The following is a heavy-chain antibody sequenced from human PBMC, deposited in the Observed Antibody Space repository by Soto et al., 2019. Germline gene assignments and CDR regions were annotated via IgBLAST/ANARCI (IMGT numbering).Heavy chain of an antibody. J-gene: IGHJ6*03. Sequence: ASVKVSCKASGYTFTSYAMHWVRQAPGQRLEWMGWINAGNGNTKYSQKFQGRVTITRDTSASTAYMELSSLRSEDTAVYYCARGSGQWLVRYYMDVWGTGTTVTVS. CDR3: ARGSGQWLVRYYMDV. V-gene: IGHV1-3*01. CDR2: INAGNGNT. D-gene: IGHD6-19*01. CDR1: GYTFTSYA.